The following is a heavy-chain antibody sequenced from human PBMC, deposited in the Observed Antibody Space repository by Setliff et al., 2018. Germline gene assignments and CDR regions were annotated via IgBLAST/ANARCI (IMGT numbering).Heavy chain of an antibody. V-gene: IGHV3-15*01. CDR2: IKSEIAGGTT. J-gene: IGHJ4*02. Sequence: GSLRLSCAASGFTFSEERMSSVRQAPGKGLEWSGRIKSEIAGGTTDYGEPVKGRFTISRDDSKNTVYLQMNSLKADDTAVYYCALAYCRSTTCHPLYYWGQGTLVTVSS. CDR1: GFTFSEER. CDR3: ALAYCRSTTCHPLYY. D-gene: IGHD2-2*01.